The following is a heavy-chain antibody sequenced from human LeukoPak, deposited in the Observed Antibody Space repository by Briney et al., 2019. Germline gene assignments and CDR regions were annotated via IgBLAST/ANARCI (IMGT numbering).Heavy chain of an antibody. D-gene: IGHD3-10*01. Sequence: GGSLRLSCAASGFTFSSYGMSWVRQAPGKGLEWVSAISGSGGSTYYADSVKGRFTISRDNSKNTLYLQMNSLRAEDTAVYYCAKDRGTMVRGVRGWFDPWGQGTLVTVSS. CDR1: GFTFSSYG. V-gene: IGHV3-23*01. CDR3: AKDRGTMVRGVRGWFDP. J-gene: IGHJ5*02. CDR2: ISGSGGST.